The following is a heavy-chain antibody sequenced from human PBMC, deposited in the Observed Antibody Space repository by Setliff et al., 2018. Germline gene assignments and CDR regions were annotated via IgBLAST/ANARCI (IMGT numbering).Heavy chain of an antibody. Sequence: LSLTCTVSGDSISSGDYFWSWIRQPPGKGLEWIGYIYSSGSTYYNPSLKSRVSISVDTSKNQFSLKLNSVTAADMAVYYCAREQWLDPPGYYYMDVWAKGTTVTVSS. CDR3: AREQWLDPPGYYYMDV. J-gene: IGHJ6*03. V-gene: IGHV4-30-4*08. CDR2: IYSSGST. CDR1: GDSISSGDYF. D-gene: IGHD6-19*01.